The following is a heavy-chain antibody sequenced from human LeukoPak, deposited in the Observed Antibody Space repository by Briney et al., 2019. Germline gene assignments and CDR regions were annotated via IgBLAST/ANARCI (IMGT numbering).Heavy chain of an antibody. V-gene: IGHV3-23*01. CDR2: ISGSGGST. J-gene: IGHJ4*02. D-gene: IGHD3-10*01. CDR3: ARDLYYGFSRDFDY. Sequence: GGSLRLSCAASGFTFSSYAMSWVRQAPGKGLEWVSGISGSGGSTYYADSVKGRFTISRDNSKNTLYLQMNSLRVEDTAVYYCARDLYYGFSRDFDYWGQGTLVTVSP. CDR1: GFTFSSYA.